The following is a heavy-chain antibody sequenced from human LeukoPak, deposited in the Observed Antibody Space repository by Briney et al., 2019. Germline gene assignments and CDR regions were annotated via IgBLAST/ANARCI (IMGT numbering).Heavy chain of an antibody. CDR3: AVTYYYDSSGYYANY. D-gene: IGHD3-22*01. J-gene: IGHJ4*02. CDR2: IYYSGST. CDR1: GGSISSYY. Sequence: SETLSLTCTVSGGSISSYYWSWIRQPPGKGLEWIGYIYYSGSTNYNPSLKSRVTMSVDTSKNQFSLKLSSVTAADTAVYYCAVTYYYDSSGYYANYWGQGTLVTVSS. V-gene: IGHV4-59*08.